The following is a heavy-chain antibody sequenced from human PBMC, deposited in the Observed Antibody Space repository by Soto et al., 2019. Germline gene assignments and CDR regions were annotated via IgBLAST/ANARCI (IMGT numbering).Heavy chain of an antibody. CDR3: AKDKYSSSSSWFDP. J-gene: IGHJ5*02. Sequence: EVPLVESGGGLVQPGRSLRLSCAASGFTFDDYAMHWVRQAPGKGLEWVSGISWNSGSIGYADSVKGRFTISRDNAKNSLYLQMNSLRAEDTALYYCAKDKYSSSSSWFDPWGQGTLVTVSS. CDR2: ISWNSGSI. D-gene: IGHD6-6*01. CDR1: GFTFDDYA. V-gene: IGHV3-9*01.